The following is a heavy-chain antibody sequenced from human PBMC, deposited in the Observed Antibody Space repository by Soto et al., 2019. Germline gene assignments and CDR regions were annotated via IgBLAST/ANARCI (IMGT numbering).Heavy chain of an antibody. J-gene: IGHJ5*02. CDR1: GITFRGYA. D-gene: IGHD3-10*01. V-gene: IGHV3-30*04. Sequence: QAQLVESGGGVVQPGRSLRLSCEASGITFRGYAFHWVRQAPGQGLEWVAVISYDGMTKKYADSVKGRLSISRDDSKNTLYLLMNSLRVDDTAVYYCAKAPRREGSFDPWGQGTLVTVSS. CDR3: AKAPRREGSFDP. CDR2: ISYDGMTK.